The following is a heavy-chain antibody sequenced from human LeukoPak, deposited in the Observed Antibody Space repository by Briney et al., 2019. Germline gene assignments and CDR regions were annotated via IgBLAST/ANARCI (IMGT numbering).Heavy chain of an antibody. J-gene: IGHJ4*02. D-gene: IGHD1-14*01. CDR3: ARGQQPDYFDY. Sequence: NPSETLSLACTVSGGSISSSSYYWGWIRQPPGKGLEWIGSIYYSGSTYYNPSLKSRVTISVDTSKNQFSLKLSSVTAADTAVYYCARGQQPDYFDYWGQGTLVTVSS. CDR1: GGSISSSSYY. V-gene: IGHV4-39*07. CDR2: IYYSGST.